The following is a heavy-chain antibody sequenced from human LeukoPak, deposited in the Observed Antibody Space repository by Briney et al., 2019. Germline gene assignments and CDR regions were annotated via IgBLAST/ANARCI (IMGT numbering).Heavy chain of an antibody. J-gene: IGHJ4*02. D-gene: IGHD1-26*01. Sequence: ASVKVSCKASGYTFTSYYMHWVRQAPGQGLEWMGIVNPSGGSTNYAQKLQGRVTMTTDTSTSTAYMELRSLRSDDTAVYYCASSGSQTDFDYWGQGTLVTVSS. CDR3: ASSGSQTDFDY. CDR1: GYTFTSYY. V-gene: IGHV1-46*01. CDR2: VNPSGGST.